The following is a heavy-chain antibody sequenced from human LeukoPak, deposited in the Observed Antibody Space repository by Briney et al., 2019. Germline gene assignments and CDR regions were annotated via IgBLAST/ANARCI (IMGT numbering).Heavy chain of an antibody. V-gene: IGHV4-59*01. CDR1: GGSISSYY. Sequence: SETLSLTCTVSGGSISSYYWSWIRQPPGKGLEWIGHIYYSGSTNYNPSLKSRVTISVDTSKNQFSLKLSSVTAADTAVYYCARGRGYSGCPWSFDPWGQGDLVTVSS. CDR2: IYYSGST. CDR3: ARGRGYSGCPWSFDP. D-gene: IGHD5-12*01. J-gene: IGHJ5*02.